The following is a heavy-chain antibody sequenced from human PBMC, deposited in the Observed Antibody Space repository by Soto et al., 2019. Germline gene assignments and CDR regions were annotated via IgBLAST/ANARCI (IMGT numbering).Heavy chain of an antibody. J-gene: IGHJ4*02. D-gene: IGHD6-6*01. CDR3: VYTRYSSSSY. CDR2: IYWNDDK. Sequence: SGPTLVNPTQTLTLTCTFSGFSLTTSGVAVGWIRQPPGKALEWLALIYWNDDKRYSPSLKSRLTITKHTSKNQVVLTMANMDPVDTATYYCVYTRYSSSSYWGQGTLVTVSS. CDR1: GFSLTTSGVA. V-gene: IGHV2-5*01.